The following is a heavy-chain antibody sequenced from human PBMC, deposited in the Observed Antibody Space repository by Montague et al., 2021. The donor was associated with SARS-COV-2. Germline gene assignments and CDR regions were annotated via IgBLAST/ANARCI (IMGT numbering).Heavy chain of an antibody. D-gene: IGHD3-10*01. J-gene: IGHJ6*02. CDR3: AREAWFGDKTSASEYYGMDV. CDR2: IYTSGST. V-gene: IGHV4-4*07. Sequence: SETLSLTCTVSGGSISSYYWSWIRQPAGKGLEWIGRIYTSGSTNYNPSLKSRVTMSVDTSKNQFSLKLSSVTAAVTAVYYCAREAWFGDKTSASEYYGMDVWGQGTTVTVSS. CDR1: GGSISSYY.